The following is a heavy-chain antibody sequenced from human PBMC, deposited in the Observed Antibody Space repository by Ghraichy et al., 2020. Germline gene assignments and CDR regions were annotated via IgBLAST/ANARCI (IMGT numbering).Heavy chain of an antibody. Sequence: LSLTCAASGFTVSSNYMSWVRQAPGKGLEWVSVIYSGGGTYYADSVKGRFTISRDNSKNTLYLQMNSLRAEDTAVYYCARARGCSGGSCYFDYWGQGTLVTVSS. CDR1: GFTVSSNY. V-gene: IGHV3-66*01. D-gene: IGHD2-15*01. CDR3: ARARGCSGGSCYFDY. CDR2: IYSGGGT. J-gene: IGHJ4*02.